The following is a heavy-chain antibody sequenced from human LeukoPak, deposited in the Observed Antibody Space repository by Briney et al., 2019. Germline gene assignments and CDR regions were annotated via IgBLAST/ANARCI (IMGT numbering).Heavy chain of an antibody. CDR2: IYTTGST. V-gene: IGHV4-61*02. CDR3: AREAGIAVSGAFYYYMDV. Sequence: SQTLSLTCTVSGASVSRGTFYWSWIWQPAGKGLEWIGRIYTTGSTNYNPSLSNRIAILVDTSNNHFSLKLSSVTAADTAVYFCAREAGIAVSGAFYYYMDVWGEGTTVTVSS. CDR1: GASVSRGTFY. D-gene: IGHD6-19*01. J-gene: IGHJ6*03.